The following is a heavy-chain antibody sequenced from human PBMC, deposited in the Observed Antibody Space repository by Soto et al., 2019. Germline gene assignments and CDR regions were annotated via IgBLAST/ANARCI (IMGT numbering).Heavy chain of an antibody. CDR3: ARYDYDSSGYFDS. Sequence: EVQLVESGGGLVQPGGSLRLSCAASGFTVSSNYMSWVRQAPGKGLEWVSVIYSGGSTYYADSVKGRFTISRDNAKSARCLQMNSLRAEDTAVYYCARYDYDSSGYFDSWGQGTRVTVSS. CDR2: IYSGGST. J-gene: IGHJ4*02. CDR1: GFTVSSNY. V-gene: IGHV3-66*01. D-gene: IGHD3-22*01.